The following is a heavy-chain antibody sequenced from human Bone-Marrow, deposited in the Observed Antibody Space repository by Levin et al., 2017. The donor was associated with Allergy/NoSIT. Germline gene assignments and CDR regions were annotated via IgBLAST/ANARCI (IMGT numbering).Heavy chain of an antibody. J-gene: IGHJ6*02. CDR1: GGSITSSSYY. Sequence: SETLSLTCSVSGGSITSSSYYWGWIRQPPGKGLEWIASIYYSGSTYYNPSLKSRVTMSVDTSKDQFSLRLSSLTATDTAVYYCARVAYRGTFGVIRGDFYGLDVWGQGTTVTVYS. D-gene: IGHD3-10*01. CDR3: ARVAYRGTFGVIRGDFYGLDV. V-gene: IGHV4-39*01. CDR2: IYYSGST.